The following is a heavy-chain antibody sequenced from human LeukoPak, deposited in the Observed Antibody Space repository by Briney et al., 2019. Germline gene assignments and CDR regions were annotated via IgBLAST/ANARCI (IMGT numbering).Heavy chain of an antibody. CDR2: IKQDGSQK. V-gene: IGHV3-7*01. CDR1: GFIFSSYW. CDR3: ARDDYGGDSIENAFDV. J-gene: IGHJ3*01. D-gene: IGHD4-23*01. Sequence: GGSLRLSCAASGFIFSSYWMSWVRQAPGKGLERVANIKQDGSQKYYVDSVKGRFTISRDNAKNSLYLQMNSLRAEDTAVYYCARDDYGGDSIENAFDVWGQGTLLTVSS.